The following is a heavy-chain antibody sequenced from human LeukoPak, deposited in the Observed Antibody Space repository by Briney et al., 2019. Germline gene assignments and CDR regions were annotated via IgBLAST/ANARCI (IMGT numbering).Heavy chain of an antibody. CDR3: ARAPHYSNYGPYYYGMDV. CDR2: ISSSGSTI. CDR1: GFTFSDFY. Sequence: GGSLRLSCAASGFTFSDFYMSWIRQAPGKGLEWVSYISSSGSTIYYADSVKGRFTISRDNAKNSLYLQMNSLRAEDTAVYYCARAPHYSNYGPYYYGMDVWGQGTTVTVSS. D-gene: IGHD4-11*01. J-gene: IGHJ6*02. V-gene: IGHV3-11*01.